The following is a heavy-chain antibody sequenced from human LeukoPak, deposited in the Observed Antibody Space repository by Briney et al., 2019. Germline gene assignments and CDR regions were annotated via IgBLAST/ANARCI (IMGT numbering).Heavy chain of an antibody. CDR1: GGSISTSSYY. V-gene: IGHV4-39*01. CDR3: ASLGKLGYYFGY. D-gene: IGHD3-16*01. CDR2: IYYSGRT. Sequence: SETLSLTCTVSGGSISTSSYYWGWIRQPPGKGLEWIGSIYYSGRTYYNPSLESRVTISVDTSKSQFSLKLSSVTAADTSIYYCASLGKLGYYFGYWGQGTLVTVSS. J-gene: IGHJ4*02.